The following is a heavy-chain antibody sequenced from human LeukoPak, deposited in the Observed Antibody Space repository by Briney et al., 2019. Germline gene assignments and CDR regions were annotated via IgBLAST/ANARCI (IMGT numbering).Heavy chain of an antibody. J-gene: IGHJ5*02. CDR1: GFTLSGSA. CDR3: TRLGLYGEPLAP. CDR2: IRSKANSYAT. V-gene: IGHV3-73*01. D-gene: IGHD3-16*01. Sequence: PGGSLRLSCAASGFTLSGSAMHWVRQASGKGLEWVGRIRSKANSYATAYAASVKGRFTISRDDSKNTAYLQMNSLKTEDTAVYYCTRLGLYGEPLAPWGQGTLVTVSS.